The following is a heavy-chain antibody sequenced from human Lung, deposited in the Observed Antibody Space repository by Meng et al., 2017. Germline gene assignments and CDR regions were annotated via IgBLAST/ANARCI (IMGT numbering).Heavy chain of an antibody. V-gene: IGHV4-34*01. CDR3: ARGPTTMAHDFDY. CDR2: INHSGST. D-gene: IGHD5-24*01. J-gene: IGHJ4*02. Sequence: QGERQQGGAGRLKPSETLSLTCVVSGGSFSDYYWSWIRQPPGKGLEWIGEINHSGSTNYNPSLESRATISVDTSQNNLSLKLSSVTAADSAVYYCARGPTTMAHDFDYWGQGTLVTVSS. CDR1: GGSFSDYY.